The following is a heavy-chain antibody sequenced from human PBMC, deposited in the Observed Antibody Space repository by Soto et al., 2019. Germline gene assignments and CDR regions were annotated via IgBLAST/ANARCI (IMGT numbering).Heavy chain of an antibody. CDR3: AKSSYHFPDFDH. Sequence: GGSLRLSCAASGFTFSSFGIHWVRQAPGKGLDWVAVISYDGSGIAYAESVKGRFTISRDNSKNMVYLQMNSLRGEDTAVYYCAKSSYHFPDFDHWGQGILVTVSS. CDR1: GFTFSSFG. V-gene: IGHV3-30*18. J-gene: IGHJ4*02. D-gene: IGHD3-3*01. CDR2: ISYDGSGI.